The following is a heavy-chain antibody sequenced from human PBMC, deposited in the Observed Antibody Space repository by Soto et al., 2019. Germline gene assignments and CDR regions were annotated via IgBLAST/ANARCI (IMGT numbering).Heavy chain of an antibody. CDR2: INPSGGST. CDR3: ARAYCSSTSCYARGVWFDP. D-gene: IGHD2-2*01. J-gene: IGHJ5*02. Sequence: ASVKVSCKASGYTFTSYYMHWVRQAPGQGLEWMGIINPSGGSTSYAQKFQGRVTMTRDTSTSTVYMELSSLRPEDTAVYYCARAYCSSTSCYARGVWFDPWGQGTLVTVSS. V-gene: IGHV1-46*01. CDR1: GYTFTSYY.